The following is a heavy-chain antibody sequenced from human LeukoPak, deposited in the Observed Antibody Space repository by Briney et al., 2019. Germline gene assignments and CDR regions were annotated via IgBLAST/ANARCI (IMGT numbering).Heavy chain of an antibody. V-gene: IGHV3-11*04. CDR2: ISPDGRDI. D-gene: IGHD3-10*02. Sequence: PGGSLRLSCEASGFTFTDSYMTWIRQAPGKGLEWLSYISPDGRDISYAASVKGRFSISRDNDKNTLYLQMNSLRVDDTSVYYCAELGITMIGGVWGKGTTVTISS. CDR1: GFTFTDSY. J-gene: IGHJ6*04. CDR3: AELGITMIGGV.